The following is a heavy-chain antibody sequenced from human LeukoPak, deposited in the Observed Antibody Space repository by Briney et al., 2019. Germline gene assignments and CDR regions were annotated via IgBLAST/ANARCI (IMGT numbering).Heavy chain of an antibody. CDR2: IYTSGST. J-gene: IGHJ3*02. CDR1: GGSISSGSYY. Sequence: SXTLSLTCTVSGGSISSGSYYWSWIRQPAGKGLEWIGRIYTSGSTNYNPSLKSRVTISVDTSKNQFSLKLSSVTAADTAVYYCAADYYDSSGYYYVGAFDIWGQGTMVTVSS. D-gene: IGHD3-22*01. V-gene: IGHV4-61*02. CDR3: AADYYDSSGYYYVGAFDI.